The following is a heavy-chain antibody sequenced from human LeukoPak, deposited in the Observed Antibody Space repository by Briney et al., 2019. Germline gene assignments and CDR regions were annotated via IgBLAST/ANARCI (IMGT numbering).Heavy chain of an antibody. Sequence: SETLSLTCAVYGGSFSGYYWTWIRQPPGKGLEWIGEINHSGSTNYNPSLKSRVTMSVDTSKNQFSLKLSSVTAADTAVYYCAREGVGAPTRYFDLWGRGTLVTVSS. J-gene: IGHJ2*01. CDR1: GGSFSGYY. D-gene: IGHD1-26*01. CDR2: INHSGST. V-gene: IGHV4-34*01. CDR3: AREGVGAPTRYFDL.